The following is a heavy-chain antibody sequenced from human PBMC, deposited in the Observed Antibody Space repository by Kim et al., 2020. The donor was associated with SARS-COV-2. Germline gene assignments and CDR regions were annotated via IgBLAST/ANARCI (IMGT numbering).Heavy chain of an antibody. Sequence: SVKVSCKASGGTFSSYVIRWVRQAPGQGLEWMGGIIPMFGTANYAQKFQGRVTITADKSTRTPYMELRSLRSEDTAFSYFAKVDDYYYDSSGYFFHRWGQGTLVCVSS. CDR1: GGTFSSYV. CDR2: IIPMFGTA. V-gene: IGHV1-69*06. D-gene: IGHD3-22*01. CDR3: AKVDDYYYDSSGYFFHR. J-gene: IGHJ1*01.